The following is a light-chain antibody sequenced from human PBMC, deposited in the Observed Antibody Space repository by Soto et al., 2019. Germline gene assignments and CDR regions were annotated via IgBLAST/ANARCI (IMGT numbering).Light chain of an antibody. CDR2: EVR. Sequence: QSALAQPASVSGSPGQSITISCTGTSGDIGGYNYVSWYQHHPDKAPKLMIYEVRNRPSGVSDRFSGSKSGNTASLTISGLQAEDEADYYCSSYTTSGTLVFGGGTQLTVL. V-gene: IGLV2-14*01. CDR1: SGDIGGYNY. CDR3: SSYTTSGTLV. J-gene: IGLJ3*02.